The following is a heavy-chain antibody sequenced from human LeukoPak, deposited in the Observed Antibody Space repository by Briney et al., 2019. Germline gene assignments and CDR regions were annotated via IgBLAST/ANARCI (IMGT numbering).Heavy chain of an antibody. CDR2: IRSKAYGGTT. CDR3: AKDLDPSWLVVVTEPFDY. CDR1: GFTFGDYA. V-gene: IGHV3-49*03. D-gene: IGHD3-22*01. J-gene: IGHJ4*02. Sequence: GGSLRLSCTASGFTFGDYAMSWFRQAPGEGLEWVGLIRSKAYGGTTESAASVKGRFTISRDDSKSIAYLQMNSLKTEDTAVYYCAKDLDPSWLVVVTEPFDYWGQGTLVTVSS.